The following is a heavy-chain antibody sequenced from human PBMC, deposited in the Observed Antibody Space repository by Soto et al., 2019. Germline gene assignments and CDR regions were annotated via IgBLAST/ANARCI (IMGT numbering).Heavy chain of an antibody. CDR2: IYYSGST. V-gene: IGHV4-59*01. J-gene: IGHJ6*02. D-gene: IGHD1-26*01. CDR3: FYDVEWELQCYDGMDV. CDR1: GGSISSYY. Sequence: SETLSLTCTVSGGSISSYYWSWIRQPPGKGLEWIGYIYYSGSTNYNPSLKSRVTISVDTSKNQFSLKLSSVTAAVTARYPFFYDVEWELQCYDGMDVWGQGTMVTVSS.